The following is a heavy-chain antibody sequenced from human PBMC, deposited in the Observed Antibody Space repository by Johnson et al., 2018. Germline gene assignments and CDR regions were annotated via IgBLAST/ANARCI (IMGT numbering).Heavy chain of an antibody. J-gene: IGHJ3*02. D-gene: IGHD5-12*01. V-gene: IGHV1-69*01. CDR2: LIPIFGTA. Sequence: QEQLVESGAEVKEPGSTVKVACKASRGTFSRYAISWVRQAPGQGLEWMGGLIPIFGTANYPQNFQGRVTITAAESTTTAYMELSRLRSEDTAVYCCARECLAYSGYDPMVPYAFDIWGQGTMVTVSS. CDR3: ARECLAYSGYDPMVPYAFDI. CDR1: RGTFSRYA.